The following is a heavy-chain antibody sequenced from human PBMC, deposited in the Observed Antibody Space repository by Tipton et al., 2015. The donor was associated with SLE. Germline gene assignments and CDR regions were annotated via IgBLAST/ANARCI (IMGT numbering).Heavy chain of an antibody. CDR3: AKASGYIGTYYLCDS. V-gene: IGHV3-30*02. CDR2: IRPGGTHI. Sequence: SLRLSCAASGFTFSNFGMHWVRQSPGKGLEWLAFIRPGGTHIHYADSVRGRFTISRDNSKNTLYLQMDSLRPEDTAVYYCAKASGYIGTYYLCDSWGQGTLVTVSS. D-gene: IGHD1-26*01. CDR1: GFTFSNFG. J-gene: IGHJ4*02.